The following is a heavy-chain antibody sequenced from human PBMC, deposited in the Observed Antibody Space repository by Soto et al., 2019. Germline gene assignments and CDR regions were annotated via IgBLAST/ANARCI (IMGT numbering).Heavy chain of an antibody. V-gene: IGHV3-7*01. CDR3: ARPDRYYDSSGYIDY. J-gene: IGHJ4*02. D-gene: IGHD3-22*01. CDR1: GFTFSSYW. Sequence: GGSLRLSCAASGFTFSSYWMSWVRQAPGKGLEWVANIKQDESEKYYVDSVKGRFTISRDNAKNSLYLQMNSLRAEDTAVYYCARPDRYYDSSGYIDYWGQGTLVTVSS. CDR2: IKQDESEK.